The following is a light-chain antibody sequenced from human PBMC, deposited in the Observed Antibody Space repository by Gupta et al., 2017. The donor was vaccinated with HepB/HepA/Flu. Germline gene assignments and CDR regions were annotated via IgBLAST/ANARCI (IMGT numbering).Light chain of an antibody. CDR2: KDS. CDR1: ALPKQY. CDR3: QSADRSGDCFL. J-gene: IGLJ2*01. Sequence: SSALTQSPSVSVSPGQTARITCSGDALPKQYAYWYQQKPGQAPVMVRYKDSERPSGIPERFSGSSSGTTVTLTSSGVQAEDEADYYCQSADRSGDCFLFGGGTRLTVL. V-gene: IGLV3-25*03.